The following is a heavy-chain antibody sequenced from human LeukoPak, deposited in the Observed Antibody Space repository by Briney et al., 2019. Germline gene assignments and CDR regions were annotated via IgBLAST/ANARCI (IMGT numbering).Heavy chain of an antibody. V-gene: IGHV3-23*01. CDR2: ISGSGGST. Sequence: GGSLRLSCAASGFTFSSTSMSWVRQAPGKGLEWVSAISGSGGSTYYADSVKGRFTISRDNSKNTLYLQMNSLRAEDTAVYYCAKALHCSGGSCYFYGYYYYYGMDVWGQGTTVTVSS. CDR3: AKALHCSGGSCYFYGYYYYYGMDV. D-gene: IGHD2-15*01. J-gene: IGHJ6*02. CDR1: GFTFSSTS.